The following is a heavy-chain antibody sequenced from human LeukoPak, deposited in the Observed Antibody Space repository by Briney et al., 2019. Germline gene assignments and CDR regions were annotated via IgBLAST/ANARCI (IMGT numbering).Heavy chain of an antibody. CDR1: GFTFSTYW. CDR2: INPDGSAT. D-gene: IGHD1-1*01. CDR3: VRGGLGTTPYDY. J-gene: IGHJ4*02. Sequence: GGSLRLSCAASGFTFSTYWMNWVRQVPGKGLVWVSHINPDGSATRYADSVKGRFTISRDNAGNTLYLQMNGLRAEDTAAYYCVRGGLGTTPYDYWGQGIPVTVSS. V-gene: IGHV3-74*01.